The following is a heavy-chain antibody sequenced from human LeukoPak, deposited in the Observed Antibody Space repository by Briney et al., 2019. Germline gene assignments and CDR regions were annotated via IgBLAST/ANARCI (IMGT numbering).Heavy chain of an antibody. J-gene: IGHJ3*02. V-gene: IGHV4-31*03. D-gene: IGHD2-2*01. CDR3: ATPYCSGISCLDVFNM. Sequence: PSETLSLTCNVSGVSVSDGRYYWTWIRQHPGKGLEWIGYKYYSGSAKYNPSLKSRLTISMDTSKNQFSLQLSSVTAADTATYYCATPYCSGISCLDVFNMWGQGTGVTVSS. CDR1: GVSVSDGRYY. CDR2: KYYSGSA.